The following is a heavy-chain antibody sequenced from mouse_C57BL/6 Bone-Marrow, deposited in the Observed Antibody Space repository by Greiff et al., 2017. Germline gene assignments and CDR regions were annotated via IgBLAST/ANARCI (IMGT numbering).Heavy chain of an antibody. V-gene: IGHV5-12*01. D-gene: IGHD1-1*01. J-gene: IGHJ2*01. CDR3: ARLNYYGSSYENYFDY. CDR1: GFTFSDYY. Sequence: EVQGVESGGGLVQPGGSLKLSCAASGFTFSDYYMYWVRQTPEKRLEWVAYISNGGGSTYYPDTVKGRFTISRDNAKNTLYLQMSRLKSEDTAMYYCARLNYYGSSYENYFDYWGQGTTLTVSS. CDR2: ISNGGGST.